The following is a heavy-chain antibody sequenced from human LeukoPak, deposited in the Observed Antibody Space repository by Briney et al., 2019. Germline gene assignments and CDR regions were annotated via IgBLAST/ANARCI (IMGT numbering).Heavy chain of an antibody. Sequence: GGSLRLSCEASGFTFSSYEMNWVRQAPGEGLEWVSYISTSDTSIYYADSVKGRFTISRDNAKNSLYLQMNSLRAEDTAVYYCARERASCGGDCSDYWGQGTLVTVSS. J-gene: IGHJ4*02. CDR3: ARERASCGGDCSDY. V-gene: IGHV3-48*03. CDR2: ISTSDTSI. D-gene: IGHD2-21*02. CDR1: GFTFSSYE.